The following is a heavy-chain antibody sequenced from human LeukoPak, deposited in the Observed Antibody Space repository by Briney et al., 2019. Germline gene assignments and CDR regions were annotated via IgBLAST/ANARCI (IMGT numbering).Heavy chain of an antibody. J-gene: IGHJ4*02. CDR1: GLIIDTYG. CDR3: AKDRGY. Sequence: GSLRLSCEVPGLIIDTYGMTWVRQAPGKGLEWVSGISASGDHTYYADSVKGRFTISRDKSKNTLYLQMNSLRAEDTAVYYCAKDRGYWGQGTLVSVSS. CDR2: ISASGDHT. V-gene: IGHV3-23*01.